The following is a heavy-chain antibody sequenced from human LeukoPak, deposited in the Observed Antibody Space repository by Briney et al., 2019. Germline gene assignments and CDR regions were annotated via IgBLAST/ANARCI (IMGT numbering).Heavy chain of an antibody. J-gene: IGHJ4*02. V-gene: IGHV1-69*02. D-gene: IGHD1-7*01. CDR2: IIPILGIA. CDR3: ARGTRGELHSDY. Sequence: SVKVSCKASGGTFSIYTISWVRQAPGQGLEWMGRIIPILGIANYAQKFQGRVTITADKSTSTAYMELSSLRSEDTAVYYCARGTRGELHSDYWGQGTLGTVSS. CDR1: GGTFSIYT.